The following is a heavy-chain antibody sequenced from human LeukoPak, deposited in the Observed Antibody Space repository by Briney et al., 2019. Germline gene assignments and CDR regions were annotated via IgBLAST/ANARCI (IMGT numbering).Heavy chain of an antibody. V-gene: IGHV1-69*06. CDR1: GGTFSSYA. D-gene: IGHD1-7*01. CDR3: ARSPLELFEYYYYYMDV. Sequence: GASVKVSCKASGGTFSSYAISWVRQAPGQGLEWMGGIIPIFGTANYAQKFQGRVTITADKSTSTAYMELSSLRSEDTAVYYCARSPLELFEYYYYYMDVWGKGTTVTVSS. CDR2: IIPIFGTA. J-gene: IGHJ6*03.